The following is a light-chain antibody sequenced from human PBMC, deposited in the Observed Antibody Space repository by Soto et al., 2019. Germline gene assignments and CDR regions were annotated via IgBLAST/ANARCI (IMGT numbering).Light chain of an antibody. CDR2: EGS. CDR1: SSDDGRYNL. V-gene: IGLV2-23*01. J-gene: IGLJ1*01. CDR3: SSYAGSSV. Sequence: SVLSQPASVCGSRGQSITISYTGNSSDDGRYNLVSWYQQHPGKAPKLMIYEGSKRPSGVSNRFSGSKSGNTASLTISGLQAEDEPDYPCSSYAGSSVFGTGTKVTVL.